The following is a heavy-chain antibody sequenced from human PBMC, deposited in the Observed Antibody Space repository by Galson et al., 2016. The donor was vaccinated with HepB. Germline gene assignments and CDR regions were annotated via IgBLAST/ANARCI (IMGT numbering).Heavy chain of an antibody. CDR1: GYTFTGYH. V-gene: IGHV1-2*02. Sequence: SCKASGYTFTGYHIHWVRQAPGQGLEWMGWINPKSGATNYAQKFQGRVTVTRVTSITTAYIELRRLRSDDTAVYYCARDFGVKLGNWGQGTLVTVSS. CDR2: INPKSGAT. D-gene: IGHD2-8*01. J-gene: IGHJ4*02. CDR3: ARDFGVKLGN.